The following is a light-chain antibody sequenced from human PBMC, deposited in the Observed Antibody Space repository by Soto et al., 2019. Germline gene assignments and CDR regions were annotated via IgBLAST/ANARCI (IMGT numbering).Light chain of an antibody. J-gene: IGKJ5*01. CDR1: QDINNY. Sequence: DIKMTQSPSSLSASLGDRVTITCQASQDINNYLDWYQQKPGQAPKLLIYDASSLEVGVPSRFSGSGSGTLFTFTISGLLPEDIATYYCQQFGDLTFIFGHGTRLEF. CDR2: DAS. V-gene: IGKV1-33*01. CDR3: QQFGDLTFI.